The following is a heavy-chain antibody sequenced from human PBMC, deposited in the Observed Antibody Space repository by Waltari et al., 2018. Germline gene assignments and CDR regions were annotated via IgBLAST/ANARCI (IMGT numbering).Heavy chain of an antibody. V-gene: IGHV1-46*01. CDR2: INPIGGNT. Sequence: QVQLVQSGAEVKKPGASVKVSCKASGYTFTIYYMHWVRQAPGQGLEWMGIINPIGGNTIYTQKFQGRVTMTRDMSTSTVYMELSSLRSEDTAVYYCARGGYSSVSDAFNVWGQGTMVTVSS. CDR3: ARGGYSSVSDAFNV. J-gene: IGHJ3*01. CDR1: GYTFTIYY. D-gene: IGHD6-19*01.